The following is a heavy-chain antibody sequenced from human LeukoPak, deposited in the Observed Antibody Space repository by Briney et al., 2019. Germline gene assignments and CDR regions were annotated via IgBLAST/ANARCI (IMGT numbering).Heavy chain of an antibody. CDR2: ISTSGFST. J-gene: IGHJ3*01. Sequence: QTGGSLRLSCAASGFIFSSYTMTWVRQAPGKGLEWVSVISTSGFSTDYIDSVRGRFIISRDNSKNTLYLQMNSLRAEDTAVYYCARVMLTTAFDVWGQGTVVTVSS. V-gene: IGHV3-23*01. D-gene: IGHD4/OR15-4a*01. CDR1: GFIFSSYT. CDR3: ARVMLTTAFDV.